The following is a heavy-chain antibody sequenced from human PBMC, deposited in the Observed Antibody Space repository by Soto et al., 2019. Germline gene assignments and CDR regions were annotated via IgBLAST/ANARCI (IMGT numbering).Heavy chain of an antibody. D-gene: IGHD6-19*01. CDR1: GFSLSTRGVG. V-gene: IGHV2-5*02. CDR2: IYWDDDK. CDR3: AHRQAQGIGLAGTFDS. Sequence: SGPTLVNPTQTLTLTCTFSGFSLSTRGVGVGWIRQPPGKALEWLAVIYWDDDKRYSPSLKSRLTITKDTSKNQVVLTMTNMDPVDTATYYCAHRQAQGIGLAGTFDSWGQGTLVTVSS. J-gene: IGHJ4*02.